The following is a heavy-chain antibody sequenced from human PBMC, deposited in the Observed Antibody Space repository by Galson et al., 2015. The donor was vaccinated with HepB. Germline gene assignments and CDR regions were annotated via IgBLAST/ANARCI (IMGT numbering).Heavy chain of an antibody. CDR1: GFTFEDYA. D-gene: IGHD3-10*01. V-gene: IGHV3-9*01. CDR2: ISWNSDFT. Sequence: SLRLSCAASGFTFEDYAMHWVRQVPGKGLEWVSGISWNSDFTGYADSVRGRFTISRDNAKNSLYPQMNNLRAEDTAVYYCASGEELPHNRFDPWGQGTLVTVSS. J-gene: IGHJ5*02. CDR3: ASGEELPHNRFDP.